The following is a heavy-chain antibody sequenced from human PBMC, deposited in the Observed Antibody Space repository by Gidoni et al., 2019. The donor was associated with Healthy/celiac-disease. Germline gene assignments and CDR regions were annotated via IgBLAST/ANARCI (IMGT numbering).Heavy chain of an antibody. CDR2: ISSSSSYI. CDR1: GFTFSSYS. Sequence: EVQLVESGGGLVKPGGSLRLSCAASGFTFSSYSMNWVRQAPGKGLEWFSSISSSSSYIYYADSVKCRFTISRDNAKNSLYLQMNSLRAEDTAVYYCARGDIVVVTAIMWELPYYFDYWGQGTLVTVSS. CDR3: ARGDIVVVTAIMWELPYYFDY. V-gene: IGHV3-21*01. D-gene: IGHD2-21*02. J-gene: IGHJ4*02.